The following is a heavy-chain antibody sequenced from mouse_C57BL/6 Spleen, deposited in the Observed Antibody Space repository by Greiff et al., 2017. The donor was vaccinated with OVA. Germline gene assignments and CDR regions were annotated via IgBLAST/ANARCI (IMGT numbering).Heavy chain of an antibody. V-gene: IGHV1-52*01. D-gene: IGHD4-1*01. CDR1: GYTFTSYW. CDR3: ARRTNWDYAMDY. Sequence: QVQLQQPGAELVRPGSSVKLSCKASGYTFTSYWLHWVKQRPIQGLEWIGNIDPSDSETHYNQKFKDKATLTVDKSSSTAYMQLSSLTSEDSAVYYCARRTNWDYAMDYWGQGTSVTVSS. J-gene: IGHJ4*01. CDR2: IDPSDSET.